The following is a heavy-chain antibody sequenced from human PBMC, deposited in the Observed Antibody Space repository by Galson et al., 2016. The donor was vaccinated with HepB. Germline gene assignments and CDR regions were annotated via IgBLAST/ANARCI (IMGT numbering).Heavy chain of an antibody. CDR3: ARGSYYGSGSYGIYFDY. Sequence: SLRLSCAASGFTFNNYWMSWVRQAPGKGLEWVANIKRDGTEKYYLDSVEGRFTVSRDNAMNSLSLQMDSLRAEDTAVYYCARGSYYGSGSYGIYFDYWGQGTLVTVSS. J-gene: IGHJ4*02. D-gene: IGHD3-10*01. V-gene: IGHV3-7*04. CDR2: IKRDGTEK. CDR1: GFTFNNYW.